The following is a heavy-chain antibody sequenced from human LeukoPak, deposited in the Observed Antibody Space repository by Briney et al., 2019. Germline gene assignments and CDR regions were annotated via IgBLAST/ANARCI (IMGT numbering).Heavy chain of an antibody. CDR1: GGSISSSTYY. V-gene: IGHV4-39*07. CDR2: IFYSGRT. J-gene: IGHJ5*02. CDR3: ARAIERSAWYPNWFDP. Sequence: PSETLSLTCTVSGGSISSSTYYWGWIRQPPGKGLEWIGSIFYSGRTYYNPSLKSRVTISIDTSKNQFSLKLTSVTAADTAIYYCARAIERSAWYPNWFDPWGQGTLVTVSS. D-gene: IGHD6-19*01.